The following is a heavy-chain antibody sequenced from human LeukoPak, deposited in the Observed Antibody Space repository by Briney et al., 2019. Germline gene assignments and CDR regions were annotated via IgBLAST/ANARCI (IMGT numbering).Heavy chain of an antibody. J-gene: IGHJ4*02. CDR1: GGSVSSGSYY. V-gene: IGHV4-61*01. CDR2: IYYSGST. CDR3: ARLLGGTTNGYFDY. D-gene: IGHD1-1*01. Sequence: PSETLSLTCTVSGGSVSSGSYYWSWIRQPPGKGLEWIGYIYYSGSTNYNPSLKGRVTTAVDTSKNQFSLKLSSVTAADTAVYYCARLLGGTTNGYFDYWGQGTLLTVSS.